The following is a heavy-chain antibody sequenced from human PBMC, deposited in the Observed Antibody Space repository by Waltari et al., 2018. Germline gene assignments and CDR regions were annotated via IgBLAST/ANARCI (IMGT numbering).Heavy chain of an antibody. V-gene: IGHV1-69*11. J-gene: IGHJ4*02. Sequence: QAPLVQSGTEVKRTGSSVRVPCKAPGDTFSNYAFTWVRRAPGQGLEWMGRISPGLGSVKSAEKFQGRVTLSADASSTTVYMELSSLRSEDTAVYYCARTVTLFAGVVQGYYFDYWGQGTLVTVSS. D-gene: IGHD2-15*01. CDR3: ARTVTLFAGVVQGYYFDY. CDR1: GDTFSNYA. CDR2: ISPGLGSV.